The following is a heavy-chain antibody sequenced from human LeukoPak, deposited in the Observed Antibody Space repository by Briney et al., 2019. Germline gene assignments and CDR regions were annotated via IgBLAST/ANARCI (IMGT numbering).Heavy chain of an antibody. CDR1: GFTFSSYA. CDR3: ARDPGYDFWSGYPLD. J-gene: IGHJ4*02. D-gene: IGHD3-3*01. V-gene: IGHV3-30*01. CDR2: ISYDGSNK. Sequence: GGSLRLSCAASGFTFSSYAMHWVRQAPGKGLEWVAVISYDGSNKYYADSVKGRFTISRDNSKNTLYLQMNSLRAEDTAVYYCARDPGYDFWSGYPLDWGQGTLVTVSS.